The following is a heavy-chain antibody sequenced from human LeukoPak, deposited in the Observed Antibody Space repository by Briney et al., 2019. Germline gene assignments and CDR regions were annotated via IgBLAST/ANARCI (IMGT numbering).Heavy chain of an antibody. Sequence: QSGGSLRLSCAASGFTFSGYWMSWVRQAPGKGLEWVANIKQDGSEKYYVDSVKGRFTISRDNAENSLYLQINSLRAEDSAVYYCARDATRGGDFDYWGQGTLVTVSS. CDR1: GFTFSGYW. J-gene: IGHJ4*02. V-gene: IGHV3-7*01. CDR3: ARDATRGGDFDY. D-gene: IGHD3-16*01. CDR2: IKQDGSEK.